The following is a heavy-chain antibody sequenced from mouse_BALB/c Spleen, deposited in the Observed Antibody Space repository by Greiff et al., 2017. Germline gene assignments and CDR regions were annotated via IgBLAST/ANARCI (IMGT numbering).Heavy chain of an antibody. D-gene: IGHD2-4*01. CDR2: ISSGGST. Sequence: EVKLMESGGGLVKPGGSLKLSCAASGFTFSSYAMSWVRQTPEKRLEWVASISSGGSTYYPDSVKGRFTISRDNARNILYLQMSSLRSEDTAMYYCARVGLRQRDFDYWGQGTTLTVSS. CDR1: GFTFSSYA. CDR3: ARVGLRQRDFDY. J-gene: IGHJ2*01. V-gene: IGHV5-6-5*01.